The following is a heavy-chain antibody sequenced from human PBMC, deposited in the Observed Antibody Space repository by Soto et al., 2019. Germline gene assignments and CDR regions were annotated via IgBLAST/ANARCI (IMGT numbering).Heavy chain of an antibody. D-gene: IGHD3-9*01. CDR3: ARPLGRGLRYFDWLSHHDAFDI. J-gene: IGHJ3*02. CDR1: GFTFSSYS. CDR2: ISSSSSYI. V-gene: IGHV3-21*01. Sequence: GGSLRLSCAASGFTFSSYSMNWVRQAPGKGLEWVSSISSSSSYIYYADSVKGRFTISRDNAKNSLYLQMNSLRAEDTAVYYCARPLGRGLRYFDWLSHHDAFDIWGQGTMVTVSS.